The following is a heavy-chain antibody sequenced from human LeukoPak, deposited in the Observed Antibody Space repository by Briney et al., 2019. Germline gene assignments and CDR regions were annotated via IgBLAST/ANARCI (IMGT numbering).Heavy chain of an antibody. CDR1: GFTFTNYA. CDR2: ISYDGSNK. J-gene: IGHJ4*02. V-gene: IGHV3-30*04. D-gene: IGHD1-26*01. Sequence: SGGSLRLSCAASGFTFTNYAMHWVRQAPGKGLEWVAVISYDGSNKFYADSVKGRFTISRDNSKNTLYLQVNNLRTDDTAVYYCARGGSGSYYEPFDYSGQGTLVTVSS. CDR3: ARGGSGSYYEPFDY.